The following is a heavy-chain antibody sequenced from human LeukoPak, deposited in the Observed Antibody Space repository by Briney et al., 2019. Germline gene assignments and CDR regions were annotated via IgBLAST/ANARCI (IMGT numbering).Heavy chain of an antibody. CDR2: IYSGGST. V-gene: IGHV3-66*01. J-gene: IGHJ4*02. Sequence: PGGSLRLSCAASGFTVSSNYMSWVRQAPGKGLEWVSVIYSGGSTYYADSVKGRFTISRDNSKNTLYLQMNSLRAEDTAVYYCARDTPLLGIDYWGQGTLVTVSS. CDR1: GFTVSSNY. D-gene: IGHD1-26*01. CDR3: ARDTPLLGIDY.